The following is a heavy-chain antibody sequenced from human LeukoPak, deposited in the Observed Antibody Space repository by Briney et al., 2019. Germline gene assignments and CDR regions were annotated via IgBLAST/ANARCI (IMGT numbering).Heavy chain of an antibody. D-gene: IGHD1-26*01. CDR1: GGSISSYY. Sequence: SETLSLTCTVSGGSISSYYWSWIRQPTGEGLEWIGRIHTSGSTNYNPSLKSRVTMSVDTSKNQFSLKLSSVTAADTAVYYCARDQSGSLRTWGQGTLVTVSS. J-gene: IGHJ5*02. CDR2: IHTSGST. V-gene: IGHV4-4*07. CDR3: ARDQSGSLRT.